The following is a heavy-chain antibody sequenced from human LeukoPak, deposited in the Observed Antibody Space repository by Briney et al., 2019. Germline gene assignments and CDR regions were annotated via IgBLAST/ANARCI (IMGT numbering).Heavy chain of an antibody. Sequence: SETLSLTCAVYGGSFSGYYWSWIRQPLGKGLDWIGDINHSGSTNYNPSLKSRVTISVDTSKNQFSLKLSAVTAADSAVYYCARGALAVAVDYWGRGTLVTVSS. J-gene: IGHJ4*02. CDR2: INHSGST. CDR3: ARGALAVAVDY. D-gene: IGHD6-19*01. CDR1: GGSFSGYY. V-gene: IGHV4-34*01.